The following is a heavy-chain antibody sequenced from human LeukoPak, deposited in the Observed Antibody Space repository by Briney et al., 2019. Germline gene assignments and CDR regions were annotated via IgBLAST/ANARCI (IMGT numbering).Heavy chain of an antibody. J-gene: IGHJ6*02. D-gene: IGHD3-9*01. CDR2: ISAYNGNT. V-gene: IGHV1-18*01. CDR3: AAEYFDWLSPHFYYYYGMDV. Sequence: ASVKVSCKASGYTFTSYGISWVRQAPGQGLEWMGWISAYNGNTNYAQKLRGRVTMTTDTSTSTAYMELRSLRSDNTAVYYCAAEYFDWLSPHFYYYYGMDVWGQGTTVTVSS. CDR1: GYTFTSYG.